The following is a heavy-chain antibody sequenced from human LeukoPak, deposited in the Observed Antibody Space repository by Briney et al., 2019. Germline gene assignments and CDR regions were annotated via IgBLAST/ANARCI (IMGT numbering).Heavy chain of an antibody. CDR1: GFTFSSNW. CDR2: IKEDGSVK. Sequence: PGGSLRPSCVVSGFTFSSNWMSWVRQAPGKGLEWVGNIKEDGSVKYYVDSVKGRFTISRDNAKNSLYLQMNSLRAEDTAVYYCASQSFGRFDPWGQGTRVTVSS. D-gene: IGHD3-16*01. J-gene: IGHJ5*02. V-gene: IGHV3-7*02. CDR3: ASQSFGRFDP.